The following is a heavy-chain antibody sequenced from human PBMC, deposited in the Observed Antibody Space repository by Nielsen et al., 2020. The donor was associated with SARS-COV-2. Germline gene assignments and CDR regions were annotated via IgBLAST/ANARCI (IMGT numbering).Heavy chain of an antibody. J-gene: IGHJ5*02. CDR2: ISSSSSYT. Sequence: GGSLRLSCAASGFTFSDYYMSWIRQAPGKGLEWVSYISSSSSYTNYADSVKGRFTISRDNAKNSLYLQMNSLRAEDTAVYYCARGRGIAAAGTFSWRKGPNWFDPWGQGTLVTVSS. V-gene: IGHV3-11*05. CDR3: ARGRGIAAAGTFSWRKGPNWFDP. D-gene: IGHD6-13*01. CDR1: GFTFSDYY.